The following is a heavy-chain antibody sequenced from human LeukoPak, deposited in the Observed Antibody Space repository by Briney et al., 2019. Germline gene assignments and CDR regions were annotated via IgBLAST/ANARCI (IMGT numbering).Heavy chain of an antibody. V-gene: IGHV4-59*08. Sequence: PSQTLSLTCTVSGGSISSYYWSWIRQPPGKGLEWIGYIYYSGSTNYNTSLKSRVTISVDTSKNQFSLKLSSVTAADTAVYYCARLGNSGYSFDYWGQGTLVTVSS. D-gene: IGHD5-12*01. CDR1: GGSISSYY. CDR3: ARLGNSGYSFDY. CDR2: IYYSGST. J-gene: IGHJ4*02.